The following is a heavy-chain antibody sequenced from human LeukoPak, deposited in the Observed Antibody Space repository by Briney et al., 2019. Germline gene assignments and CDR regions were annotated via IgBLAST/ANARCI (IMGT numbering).Heavy chain of an antibody. CDR2: INPNSGGT. J-gene: IGHJ6*03. D-gene: IGHD3-9*01. CDR3: ARVNYDIETTPLYYYYYYMDV. V-gene: IGHV1-2*02. CDR1: GYTFNMYY. Sequence: GASVKVSCKTSGYTFNMYYMHWMRQAPGQRLEWMGWINPNSGGTNYGQKFQGRVTMTRDTSISTAYMELNSLRSDDTAVYYCARVNYDIETTPLYYYYYYMDVWGKGTTVTVSS.